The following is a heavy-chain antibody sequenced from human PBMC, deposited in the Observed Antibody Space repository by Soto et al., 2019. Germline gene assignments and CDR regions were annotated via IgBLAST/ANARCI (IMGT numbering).Heavy chain of an antibody. V-gene: IGHV4-59*01. D-gene: IGHD6-13*01. J-gene: IGHJ4*02. CDR2: IYYSGST. CDR1: GGSISSYY. CDR3: ARERVAAAGGGIDY. Sequence: PXETLSLTSTVSGGSISSYYWSWIRQPPGKGLEWIGYIYYSGSTNYNPSLKSRVTISVDTSKNQFSLKLSSVTAADTAVYYCARERVAAAGGGIDYWGQGTLVTVSS.